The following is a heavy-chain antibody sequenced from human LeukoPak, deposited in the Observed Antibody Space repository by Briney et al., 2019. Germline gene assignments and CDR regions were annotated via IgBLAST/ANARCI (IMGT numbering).Heavy chain of an antibody. Sequence: SVKVSCKASGGTFSTYAISWVRQAPGQGLEWMGRSIPIFGTANYVQKFQGRVTITTDESTSTAYMELSSLRSEDTAVYYCARDKSIAAAGRFDPWGQGTLVTVSS. CDR2: SIPIFGTA. CDR1: GGTFSTYA. CDR3: ARDKSIAAAGRFDP. J-gene: IGHJ5*02. D-gene: IGHD6-13*01. V-gene: IGHV1-69*05.